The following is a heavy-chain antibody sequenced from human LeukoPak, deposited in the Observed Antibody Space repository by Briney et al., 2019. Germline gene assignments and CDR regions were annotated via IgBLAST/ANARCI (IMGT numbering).Heavy chain of an antibody. J-gene: IGHJ6*02. V-gene: IGHV3-30-3*01. CDR1: GFTFSSYA. Sequence: PGRSLRLSCAASGFTFSSYAMHWVRQAPGKGLEWVAVISYDGSNKYYADSVKGRFTISRDNSKNTLYLQMNSLRAEDTAVYYCARGGSYDTGMDVWGQGTTVTVSS. D-gene: IGHD3-22*01. CDR2: ISYDGSNK. CDR3: ARGGSYDTGMDV.